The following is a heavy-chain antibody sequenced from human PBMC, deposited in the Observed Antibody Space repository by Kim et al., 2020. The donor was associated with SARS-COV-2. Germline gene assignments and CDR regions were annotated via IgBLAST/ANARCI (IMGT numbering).Heavy chain of an antibody. CDR1: GFTFSTYA. J-gene: IGHJ4*01. CDR3: SRDREMATVKGTGFDS. Sequence: GGSLRLSCVASGFTFSTYAMHWVRQAPGKGLEWVAIVAYDGSHKYYADSVKGRFTISRDNSKTTLYLQLDSLRAEDTAVYYCSRDREMATVKGTGFDS. V-gene: IGHV3-30*04. CDR2: VAYDGSHK. D-gene: IGHD5-18*01.